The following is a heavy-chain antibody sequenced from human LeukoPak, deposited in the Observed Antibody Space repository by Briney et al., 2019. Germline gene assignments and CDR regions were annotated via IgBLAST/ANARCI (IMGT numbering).Heavy chain of an antibody. D-gene: IGHD6-19*01. CDR3: ARTSCWYPEYFQH. V-gene: IGHV4-39*01. J-gene: IGHJ1*01. CDR2: IYYSGST. CDR1: AGSISSSLYY. Sequence: SETLSLTCTVSAGSISSSLYYWGWIRQPPGKGLECIGSIYYSGSTYYNPSLKSRITISVDTSKNQFSLKLTSVTAADTCIYYCARTSCWYPEYFQHWGQGTLVTVSS.